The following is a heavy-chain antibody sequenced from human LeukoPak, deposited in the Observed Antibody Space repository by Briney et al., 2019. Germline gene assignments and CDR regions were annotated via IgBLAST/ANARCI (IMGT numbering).Heavy chain of an antibody. D-gene: IGHD3-22*01. CDR3: ARDCGSTGCDY. Sequence: PGGSLRLSCAASGFTFSDYWMHWVRQAPGKGLVWVSRISNDGSTTTYADSVRGRFTISRDNAKNTWYLQMNSLRAEDTAVYYCARDCGSTGCDYWGQGTLVTVSS. V-gene: IGHV3-74*01. CDR2: ISNDGSTT. J-gene: IGHJ4*02. CDR1: GFTFSDYW.